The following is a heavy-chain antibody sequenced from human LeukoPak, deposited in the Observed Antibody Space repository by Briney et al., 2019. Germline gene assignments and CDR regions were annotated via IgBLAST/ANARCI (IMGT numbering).Heavy chain of an antibody. CDR3: ARGGGDWGFHQSDY. V-gene: IGHV4-30-4*08. J-gene: IGHJ4*02. Sequence: SETLSLTCTVSGGSISSGDYYWSWIRQPPGKGLEWIGYIYYSGSTYYNPSLKSRVTISVDTSKNQFSLKLSSVTAADTAVYYCARGGGDWGFHQSDYWGQGTLVTVSS. CDR1: GGSISSGDYY. D-gene: IGHD2-21*01. CDR2: IYYSGST.